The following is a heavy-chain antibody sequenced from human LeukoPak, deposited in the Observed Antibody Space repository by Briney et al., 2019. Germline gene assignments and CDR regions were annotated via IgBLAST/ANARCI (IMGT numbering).Heavy chain of an antibody. CDR3: ARDLAVTTSYYYYYGMDV. CDR1: GFTFSSYS. D-gene: IGHD4-11*01. J-gene: IGHJ6*02. V-gene: IGHV3-21*01. CDR2: ISSSSSYI. Sequence: GGSPRLSCAASGFTFSSYSMNWVRQAPGKGLEWVSSISSSSSYIYYADSVKGRFTISRDNAKNSLYLQMNSLRAEDTAVYYCARDLAVTTSYYYYYGMDVWGQGTTVTVSS.